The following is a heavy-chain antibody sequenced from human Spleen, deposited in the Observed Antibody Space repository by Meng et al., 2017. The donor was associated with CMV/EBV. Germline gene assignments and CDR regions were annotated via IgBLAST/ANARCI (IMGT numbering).Heavy chain of an antibody. J-gene: IGHJ4*02. CDR2: NKSQTDGGTA. CDR1: GCKFGNTW. D-gene: IGHD2/OR15-2a*01. V-gene: IGHV3-15*01. Sequence: SGCKFGNTWMSWVRKAPGEGLEWVGRNKSQTDGGTADYGEPVKGRFTISRDDSKKTLYLQMNSLKTEDTAVYYCSTDNGYYIVDDYWGQGTLVTVSS. CDR3: STDNGYYIVDDY.